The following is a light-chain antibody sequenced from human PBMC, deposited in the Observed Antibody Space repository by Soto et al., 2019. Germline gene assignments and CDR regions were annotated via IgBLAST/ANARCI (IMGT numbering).Light chain of an antibody. CDR2: DAS. J-gene: IGKJ1*01. Sequence: IQMTESPATLSASVGHRVAITCRASQNIYTWLAWYQQKPGKAPKLLIYDASSLESGVPSRFSGSGSGTEFTLTISSLQPDDFATYYCQQYNSYRTFGQGTKVDIK. CDR3: QQYNSYRT. V-gene: IGKV1-5*01. CDR1: QNIYTW.